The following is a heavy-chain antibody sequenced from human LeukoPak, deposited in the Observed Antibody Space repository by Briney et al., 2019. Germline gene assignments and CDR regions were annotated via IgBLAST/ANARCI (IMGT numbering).Heavy chain of an antibody. D-gene: IGHD2-8*01. J-gene: IGHJ4*02. CDR1: GFTFSDYW. Sequence: GGPLRLSCVASGFTFSDYWTTWVRQAPGKGLEWVAVIWYDGSNKYYADSVKGRFTISRDNSKNTLYLQMNSLRAEDTAVYYCARDWGRYCTNGVCYVFDYWGQGTLVTVSS. CDR2: IWYDGSNK. V-gene: IGHV3-33*08. CDR3: ARDWGRYCTNGVCYVFDY.